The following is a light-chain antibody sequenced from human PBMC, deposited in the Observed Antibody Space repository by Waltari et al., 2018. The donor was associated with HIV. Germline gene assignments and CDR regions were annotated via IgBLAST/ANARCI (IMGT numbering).Light chain of an antibody. V-gene: IGLV2-8*01. J-gene: IGLJ2*01. CDR2: DVI. CDR3: SSHAGSKVV. Sequence: QSALTQPPSASGSPGQSVTISCTGTSSDVGAYNYVSWFQQHPGKAPKLMIYDVINRPSGVPDRFSGSKSGNTASLTVSGLQPEDEADYYCSSHAGSKVVFGGGTRLTVL. CDR1: SSDVGAYNY.